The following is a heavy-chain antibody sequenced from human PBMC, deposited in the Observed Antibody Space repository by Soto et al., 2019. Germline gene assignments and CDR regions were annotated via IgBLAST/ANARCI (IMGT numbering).Heavy chain of an antibody. D-gene: IGHD2-15*01. CDR1: GFTFSSYS. V-gene: IGHV3-21*01. CDR3: ARDGNPHYYYYYGMDV. CDR2: ISSSSSYI. Sequence: GGSLRLSCAASGFTFSSYSMNWVRQAPGKGLEWVSSISSSSSYIYYADSVKGRFTISRDNAKNSLYLQMNSLRAEDTAVYYCARDGNPHYYYYYGMDVWGQGTTVTVSS. J-gene: IGHJ6*02.